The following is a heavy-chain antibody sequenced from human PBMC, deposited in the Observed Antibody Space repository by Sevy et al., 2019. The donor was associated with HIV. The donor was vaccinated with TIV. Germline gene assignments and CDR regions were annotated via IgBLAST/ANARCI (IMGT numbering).Heavy chain of an antibody. CDR3: TRERDENSSGWSVPFDN. CDR2: IWYDGSKK. CDR1: GFSFSTYG. Sequence: GGSLRLSCATSGFSFSTYGMHWVRQAPGKGLEWVAGIWYDGSKKQYADSVKRRFTISRDNSKNTMYLQMNSQRVEDTTLVYCTRERDENSSGWSVPFDNWGQGTLVTVSS. J-gene: IGHJ4*02. D-gene: IGHD6-19*01. V-gene: IGHV3-33*01.